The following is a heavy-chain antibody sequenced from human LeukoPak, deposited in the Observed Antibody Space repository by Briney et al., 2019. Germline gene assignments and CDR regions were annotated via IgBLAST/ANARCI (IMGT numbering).Heavy chain of an antibody. D-gene: IGHD2-2*02. J-gene: IGHJ6*03. V-gene: IGHV1-2*02. CDR3: ARVKAIGYCSSTSCYSHYYYYYMDV. CDR2: INPNSGGT. CDR1: GYTFTGYY. Sequence: GASVKVSCKASGYTFTGYYMHWVRQAPGQGLEWMGWINPNSGGTNDAQKFQGRVTMTRDTSISTAYMELSSVTAADTAVYYCARVKAIGYCSSTSCYSHYYYYYMDVWGKGTTVTVSS.